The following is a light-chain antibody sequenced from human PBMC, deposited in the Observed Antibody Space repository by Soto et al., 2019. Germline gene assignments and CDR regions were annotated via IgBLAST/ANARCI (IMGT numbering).Light chain of an antibody. Sequence: QSVLTQPPSASGTPGQRVTISCSVSTSNIGSNTVNWYQQLPGTAPKLLIYSNNQRPSGVPDRFSGSKSGTSASLAISGLQSEDEADYYCAAWDDSLSGYVFGTGTRSPS. V-gene: IGLV1-44*01. J-gene: IGLJ1*01. CDR1: TSNIGSNT. CDR3: AAWDDSLSGYV. CDR2: SNN.